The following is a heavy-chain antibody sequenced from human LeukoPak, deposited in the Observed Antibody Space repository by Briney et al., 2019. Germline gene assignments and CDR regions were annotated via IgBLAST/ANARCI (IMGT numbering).Heavy chain of an antibody. CDR1: GYTFGAYY. CDR3: AREEGTVTLTDYGMDV. V-gene: IGHV1-2*02. Sequence: ASVKVSCKASGYTFGAYYMHWVRQAPGQGLEWMGWINLNDGGTNYAQRFQGRVTMTRDTSISTAYMELSRLRSDDTAVYYCAREEGTVTLTDYGMDVWGQGTTVTVSS. J-gene: IGHJ6*02. D-gene: IGHD4-17*01. CDR2: INLNDGGT.